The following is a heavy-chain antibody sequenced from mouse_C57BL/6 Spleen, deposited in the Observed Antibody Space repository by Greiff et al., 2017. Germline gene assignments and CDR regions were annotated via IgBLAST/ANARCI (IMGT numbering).Heavy chain of an antibody. D-gene: IGHD4-1*01. CDR3: TRDTNWDYAMDY. CDR1: GFTFSSYA. J-gene: IGHJ4*01. Sequence: EVKLMESGEGLVKPGGSLKLSCAASGFTFSSYAMSWVRQTPEKRLEWVAYISSGGDYIYYADTVKGRFTISRDNARNTLYLQMSSLKSEDTAMYYCTRDTNWDYAMDYWGQGTSVTVSS. V-gene: IGHV5-9-1*02. CDR2: ISSGGDYI.